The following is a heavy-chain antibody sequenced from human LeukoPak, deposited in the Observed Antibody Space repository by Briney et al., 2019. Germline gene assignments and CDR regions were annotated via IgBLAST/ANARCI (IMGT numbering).Heavy chain of an antibody. CDR2: IYYSGST. J-gene: IGHJ6*03. CDR1: GGSISSYY. Sequence: PSETLSLTCTVSGGSISSYYWSWIRQPPGKGLEWSGYIYYSGSTNYNPSLKSRVTISVDTSKNQFSLKLSSVPAADTAVYYCTRGGYDPTYYMDVWGKGTTVTVSS. CDR3: TRGGYDPTYYMDV. V-gene: IGHV4-59*01. D-gene: IGHD3-3*01.